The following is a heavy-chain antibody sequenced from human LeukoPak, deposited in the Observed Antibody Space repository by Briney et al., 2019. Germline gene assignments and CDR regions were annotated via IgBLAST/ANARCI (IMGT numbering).Heavy chain of an antibody. J-gene: IGHJ3*01. CDR1: XS. CDR3: VRGGPYCTSASSYGAFAV. V-gene: IGHV3-21*01. Sequence: XSINWVRQAPGKGLEWVSSISSSSSYIYYADSVKGRFTISRDKGKNYMDVQVNSLRAEDTAVYYCVRGGPYCTSASSYGAFAVWGQGTMVSVSS. CDR2: ISSSSSYI. D-gene: IGHD2-2*01.